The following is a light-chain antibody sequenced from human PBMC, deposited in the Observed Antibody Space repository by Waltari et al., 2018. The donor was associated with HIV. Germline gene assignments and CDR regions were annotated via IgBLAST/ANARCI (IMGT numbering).Light chain of an antibody. Sequence: QAVVTQEPSLTVSPGDTVTLTCGSSTGAVTGGLYPYWFQQKPGQAPTTVIYDTKNKPSWTPARFSGSLVGDKAALTLSGAQPEDEADYYCLLSYSGGPWVFGGGTKLTVL. V-gene: IGLV7-46*01. CDR3: LLSYSGGPWV. J-gene: IGLJ3*02. CDR1: TGAVTGGLY. CDR2: DTK.